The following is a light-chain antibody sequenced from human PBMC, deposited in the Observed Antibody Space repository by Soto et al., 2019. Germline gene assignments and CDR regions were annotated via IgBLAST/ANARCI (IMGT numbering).Light chain of an antibody. J-gene: IGKJ2*01. CDR1: QSVSSSY. V-gene: IGKV3-20*01. CDR2: GAS. Sequence: EIVLTQSPGTLSLSPGERATLSCRASQSVSSSYLAWYQHKPGQAPRLLIYGASSRATGIPDRFSGSGSGRDLALTISTLEPEDFAVYYCQQYGSAPHTFGQGTKLEIK. CDR3: QQYGSAPHT.